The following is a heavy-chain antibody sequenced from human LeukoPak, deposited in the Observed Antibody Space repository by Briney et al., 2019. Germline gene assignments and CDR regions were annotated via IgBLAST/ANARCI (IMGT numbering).Heavy chain of an antibody. V-gene: IGHV4-59*08. Sequence: PSETLSLTCTVSGGSINGYYWSWIRQPPGKGLEWIRYIYYSGSTTYNPYSGSTTYNPSLKSRVTISVDTSRNQFSLKLNSVTAADTAVYFCARHKNSYTNGWYFWGQGTLVTVSS. J-gene: IGHJ4*02. CDR3: ARHKNSYTNGWYF. CDR2: IYYSGSTTYNPYSGST. CDR1: GGSINGYY. D-gene: IGHD6-19*01.